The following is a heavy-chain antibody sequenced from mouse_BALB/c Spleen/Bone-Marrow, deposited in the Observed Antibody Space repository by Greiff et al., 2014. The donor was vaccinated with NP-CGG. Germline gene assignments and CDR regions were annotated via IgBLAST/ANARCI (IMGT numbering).Heavy chain of an antibody. CDR2: INPYNGGT. D-gene: IGHD1-1*01. CDR1: GYSFTGYF. J-gene: IGHJ1*01. CDR3: AREGCYYYGGSPYFDV. V-gene: IGHV1-20*02. Sequence: VQLQQSGPELVKPGASVKISCKASGYSFTGYFMNWVMQSHGKSLEWIGRINPYNGGTFYNQKFKGKATLTVDKSSSTAHMELRSLASEDSAVYYCAREGCYYYGGSPYFDVWGAGTTVTVSS.